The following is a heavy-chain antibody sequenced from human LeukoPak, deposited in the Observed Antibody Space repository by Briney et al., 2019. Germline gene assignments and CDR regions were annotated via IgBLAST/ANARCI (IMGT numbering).Heavy chain of an antibody. V-gene: IGHV3-7*01. J-gene: IGHJ4*02. D-gene: IGHD1-26*01. CDR2: IKQDGSEK. Sequence: GGSLRLSCAASGFTFSSYWMSWVRQAPGKGLEWVANIKQDGSEKYYVDSVKGRFTISRDNAKNSLYLQMNSLRAEDTAVYYCARSSWELLRGPYYFDSWGQGTLVTVSS. CDR1: GFTFSSYW. CDR3: ARSSWELLRGPYYFDS.